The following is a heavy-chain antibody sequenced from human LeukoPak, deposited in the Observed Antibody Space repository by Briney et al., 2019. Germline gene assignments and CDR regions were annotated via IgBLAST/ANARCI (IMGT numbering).Heavy chain of an antibody. V-gene: IGHV4-59*08. CDR1: GGSINSDY. D-gene: IGHD4-17*01. CDR2: IYHSGST. CDR3: ARQGSYGDYMLVDY. J-gene: IGHJ4*02. Sequence: SETLSLTCTVSGGSINSDYWSWIRRPPGKGLEWIGYIYHSGSTNYNPSLKSRVIISLDTSKNQFSLKLSSVTAADTAVYYCARQGSYGDYMLVDYWGQGTRVTVSS.